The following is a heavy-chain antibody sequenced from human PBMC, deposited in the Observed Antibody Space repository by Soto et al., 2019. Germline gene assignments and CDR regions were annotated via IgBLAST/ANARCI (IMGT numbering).Heavy chain of an antibody. CDR1: GYTFTSYG. Sequence: ASVKVSCKASGYTFTSYGISWVRQAPGQGLEWMGWISAYNGNTNYAQKLQGRVTMTTDTSTSTAYMELRSLRSDDTAVYYCARVLYYYDSSGYYGAFDIWGKGTMVTVSS. J-gene: IGHJ3*02. D-gene: IGHD3-22*01. CDR3: ARVLYYYDSSGYYGAFDI. CDR2: ISAYNGNT. V-gene: IGHV1-18*01.